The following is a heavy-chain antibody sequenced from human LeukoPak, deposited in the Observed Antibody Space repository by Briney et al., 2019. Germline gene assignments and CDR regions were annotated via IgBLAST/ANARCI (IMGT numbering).Heavy chain of an antibody. CDR1: GYTFTTYG. Sequence: GASVKVSCKASGYTFTTYGLSWVRQAPGQGLEWMGWISIYNGNTDYAEKFQGRVTMTTDTSTSTAYMELRSLRSDDTAVYYCARDREAARPNWFDPWGQGILVTVSS. V-gene: IGHV1-18*01. CDR3: ARDREAARPNWFDP. D-gene: IGHD6-6*01. CDR2: ISIYNGNT. J-gene: IGHJ5*02.